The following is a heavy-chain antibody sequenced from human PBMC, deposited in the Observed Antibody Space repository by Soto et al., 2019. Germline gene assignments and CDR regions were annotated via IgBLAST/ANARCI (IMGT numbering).Heavy chain of an antibody. Sequence: KPXESLSLLRSVSGGSISSYRRSLIRQPPGKGLEWIGYIYYSGSTNYNPSLKSRVTISVDTSKNQFSLTLSSVTAADTAVYYCARGNITTNIVVDDAIDFWGQGTMVTVSS. J-gene: IGHJ3*01. V-gene: IGHV4-59*01. CDR2: IYYSGST. CDR1: GGSISSYR. CDR3: ARGNITTNIVVDDAIDF. D-gene: IGHD3-22*01.